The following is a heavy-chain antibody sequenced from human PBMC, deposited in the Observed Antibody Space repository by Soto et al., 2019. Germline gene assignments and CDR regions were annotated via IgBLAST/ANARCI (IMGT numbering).Heavy chain of an antibody. CDR3: ARVGLSYPEYYYYGMDV. V-gene: IGHV1-18*01. CDR2: ISGYSANT. D-gene: IGHD3-16*02. CDR1: GYTFTSHG. Sequence: ASVKVSCKASGYTFTSHGISWVRQAPGQGLEWMGWISGYSANTNYAQKLQGRVTMTTDTSTSTAYMELRSLRSDDTAVYYCARVGLSYPEYYYYGMDVWGQGTTVTVSS. J-gene: IGHJ6*02.